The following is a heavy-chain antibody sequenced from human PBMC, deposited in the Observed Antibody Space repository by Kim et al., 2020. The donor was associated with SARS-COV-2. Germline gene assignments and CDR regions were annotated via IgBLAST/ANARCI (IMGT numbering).Heavy chain of an antibody. J-gene: IGHJ4*02. V-gene: IGHV4-59*01. D-gene: IGHD4-4*01. CDR2: RGTT. Sequence: RGTTNSTPSLNSRVTISVDTSKNQFSLKLSSVTAADTAVYYCARSVTHDYWGQGTLVTVSS. CDR3: ARSVTHDY.